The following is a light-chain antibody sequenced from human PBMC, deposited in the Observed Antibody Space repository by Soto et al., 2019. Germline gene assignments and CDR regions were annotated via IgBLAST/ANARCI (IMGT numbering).Light chain of an antibody. V-gene: IGLV2-14*01. J-gene: IGLJ1*01. Sequence: QSLLNQPASVSGSPGQSITISCTGTSSDVGGYNYVSWYQQHPGKAPKLMIYEVSNRPSGVSNRFSGSKSGNTASLTISGLQAEDEADYYCSSYTSSSTLFGTGTKVTAL. CDR1: SSDVGGYNY. CDR2: EVS. CDR3: SSYTSSSTL.